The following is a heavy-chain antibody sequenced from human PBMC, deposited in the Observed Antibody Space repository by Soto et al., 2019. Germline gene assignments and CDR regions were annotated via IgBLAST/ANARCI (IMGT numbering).Heavy chain of an antibody. J-gene: IGHJ5*02. CDR2: MNPYSGNT. CDR1: GYTFSDYD. CDR3: ARGRFRRTWFDP. V-gene: IGHV1-8*01. D-gene: IGHD3-16*01. Sequence: QVQLVQSGAEVKKPGDSVKVSCKASGYTFSDYDINWVRQAAGQGLEWMGWMNPYSGNTGYAQKFHGRVTMTTDNSITTAYLELSSLTFEDTAIYYCARGRFRRTWFDPWGQGTLVTVSS.